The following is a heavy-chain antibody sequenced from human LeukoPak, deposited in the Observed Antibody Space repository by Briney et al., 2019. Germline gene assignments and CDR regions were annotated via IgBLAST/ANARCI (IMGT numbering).Heavy chain of an antibody. J-gene: IGHJ6*02. CDR3: ARDPLPWSGFYYYYGMDV. Sequence: GGSLRLSCAASGFTFSSYWMSWVRQAPGKGLEWVANIKQDGSEKYYVDSVKGRFTISRDNAKNSLYLQMNSLRAEDTAVYYCARDPLPWSGFYYYYGMDVWGQGTTVTVSS. CDR2: IKQDGSEK. CDR1: GFTFSSYW. D-gene: IGHD3-3*01. V-gene: IGHV3-7*01.